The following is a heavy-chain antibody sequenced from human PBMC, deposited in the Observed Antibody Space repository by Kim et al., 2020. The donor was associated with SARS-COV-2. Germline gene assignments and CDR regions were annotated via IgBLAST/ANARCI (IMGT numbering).Heavy chain of an antibody. CDR2: ISGGGGST. Sequence: GGSLRLSCAASGFTFSSYAMSWVRQAPGKGLEWVSVISGGGGSTYYADSVKGRFTISRDNSKNTLYLQMNSLRAEDTAVYYCAKAGDGYCSSTSCYLNYFDYWGQGTLVTVSS. CDR1: GFTFSSYA. CDR3: AKAGDGYCSSTSCYLNYFDY. J-gene: IGHJ4*02. V-gene: IGHV3-23*01. D-gene: IGHD2-2*01.